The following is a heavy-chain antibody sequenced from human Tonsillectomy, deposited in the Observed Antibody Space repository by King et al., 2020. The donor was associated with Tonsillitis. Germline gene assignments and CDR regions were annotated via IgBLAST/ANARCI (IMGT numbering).Heavy chain of an antibody. V-gene: IGHV3-53*01. Sequence: VQLVESGGGLIQPGGSLRLSCAASGFTVSSNYMSWVRQAPGKGLEWVSVIYSGGSTYYADSVKGRFTISRDNSKNMLYLQMNSLRAEDTAIYYCARDVAAAGFLWDRGQGTLVTVSS. CDR1: GFTVSSNY. J-gene: IGHJ4*02. D-gene: IGHD6-13*01. CDR2: IYSGGST. CDR3: ARDVAAAGFLWD.